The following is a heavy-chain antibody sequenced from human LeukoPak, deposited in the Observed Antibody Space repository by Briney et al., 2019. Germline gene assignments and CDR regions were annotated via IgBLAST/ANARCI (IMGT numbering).Heavy chain of an antibody. V-gene: IGHV4-30-2*01. D-gene: IGHD5-18*01. CDR3: ARLMGYSYGYFDY. CDR1: GGSISSGGYS. Sequence: SQTLSLTCAVSGGSISSGGYSWSWIRQPPGKGLEWIGYIYHSGSTYYNPSLKSRVTISVDRSKNQFSLKLSSVTAADTAVYYCARLMGYSYGYFDYWGQGTLVTVSS. J-gene: IGHJ4*02. CDR2: IYHSGST.